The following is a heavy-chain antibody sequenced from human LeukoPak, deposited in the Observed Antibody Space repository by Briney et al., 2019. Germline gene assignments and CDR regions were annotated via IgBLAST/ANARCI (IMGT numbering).Heavy chain of an antibody. V-gene: IGHV3-21*01. Sequence: PGGSLRLSCAASGFTFSNYGMNWVRQAPGKGLEWVSSISSSSTYIYYADSVKGRFTISRDNAKNSLYLQMNSLRAEDTAVYYCAKSSGWNYYYYYMDVWGKGTTVIAPS. CDR2: ISSSSTYI. J-gene: IGHJ6*03. CDR3: AKSSGWNYYYYYMDV. D-gene: IGHD6-19*01. CDR1: GFTFSNYG.